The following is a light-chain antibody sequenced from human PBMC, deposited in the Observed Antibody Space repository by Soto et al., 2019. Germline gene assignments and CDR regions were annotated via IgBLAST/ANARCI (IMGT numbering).Light chain of an antibody. CDR3: QQYNSYPWT. CDR1: QSINTW. Sequence: GDRVTVTCRASQSINTWLAWYQQKPGKAPKLLIYDASSLQNGVPSRFRGAESGTEFTFTISSLQPDDFAVYYCQQYNSYPWTFGQGTKVDIK. CDR2: DAS. J-gene: IGKJ1*01. V-gene: IGKV1-5*01.